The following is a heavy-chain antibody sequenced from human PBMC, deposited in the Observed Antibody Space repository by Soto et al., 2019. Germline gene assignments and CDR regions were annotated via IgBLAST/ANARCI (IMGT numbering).Heavy chain of an antibody. D-gene: IGHD1-26*01. V-gene: IGHV3-30*18. CDR2: ISYDGSNK. J-gene: IGHJ5*02. CDR1: GFTFSSYG. Sequence: QVQLVESGGGVVQPGRSLRLSCAASGFTFSSYGMHWVRQAPGKGLEWVAVISYDGSNKYYADSVKGRFTISRDNSKNTLDLQMNSMRAEDTAVYYCAKERGKWELINHWGQGTLVTVSS. CDR3: AKERGKWELINH.